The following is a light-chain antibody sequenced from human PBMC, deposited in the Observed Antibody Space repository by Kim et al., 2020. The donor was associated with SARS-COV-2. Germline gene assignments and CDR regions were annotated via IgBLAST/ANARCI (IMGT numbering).Light chain of an antibody. CDR1: QSISSW. J-gene: IGKJ1*01. CDR3: QQYNSRTWT. CDR2: DAS. Sequence: GDRVTITCRASQSISSWLAWYQQKPGKAPKLLIYDASSLESGVPSRFSGSGSGTEFTLTISSLQPDDFATYYCQQYNSRTWTFGQGTKVDIK. V-gene: IGKV1-5*01.